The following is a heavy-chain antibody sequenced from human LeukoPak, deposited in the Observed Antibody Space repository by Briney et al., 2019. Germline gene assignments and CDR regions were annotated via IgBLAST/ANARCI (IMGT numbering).Heavy chain of an antibody. J-gene: IGHJ5*02. CDR2: ISYDANNK. D-gene: IGHD1-1*01. CDR1: GFTFSDYG. V-gene: IGHV3-30*18. Sequence: GGSLRLSCAASGFTFSDYGMHWVRQAPGKGLEWVAIISYDANNKYYAGSVKGRSTISRDNSKNTLYLQMNSLRPEDTAVYYCAKRVNTGSFDPWGQGTLVTVSS. CDR3: AKRVNTGSFDP.